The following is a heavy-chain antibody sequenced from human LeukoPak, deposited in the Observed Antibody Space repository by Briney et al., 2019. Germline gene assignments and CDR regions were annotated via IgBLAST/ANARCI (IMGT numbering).Heavy chain of an antibody. Sequence: GGSLRLSCAASGFTFSSYGMHWVRQAPGKGLEWVAVISYDGSNKYYADSVKGRFTISRDNSKNTLYLQMNSLRAEDTAVYYCARVGYEVAFDIWGQGTMVTVSS. D-gene: IGHD5-12*01. V-gene: IGHV3-30*03. CDR1: GFTFSSYG. CDR2: ISYDGSNK. CDR3: ARVGYEVAFDI. J-gene: IGHJ3*02.